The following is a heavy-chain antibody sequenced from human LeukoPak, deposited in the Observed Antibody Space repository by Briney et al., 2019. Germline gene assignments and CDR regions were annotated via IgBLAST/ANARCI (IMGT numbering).Heavy chain of an antibody. V-gene: IGHV4-34*01. D-gene: IGHD2-21*01. Sequence: PSETLSLTCAVYGGSFSGYYWSWIRQPPGKGLEWIGEINHSGSTNYNPSLKSRVTISVDTSKNQSSLKLSSVTAADTAVYYCARVRIAYSYYYYYYMDVWGKGTTVTVSS. J-gene: IGHJ6*03. CDR1: GGSFSGYY. CDR2: INHSGST. CDR3: ARVRIAYSYYYYYYMDV.